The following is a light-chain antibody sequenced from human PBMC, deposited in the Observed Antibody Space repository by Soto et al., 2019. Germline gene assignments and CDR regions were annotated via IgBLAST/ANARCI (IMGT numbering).Light chain of an antibody. CDR1: QRILYSSNNKNY. CDR2: WAS. Sequence: DIVMTQSPDSLALCLCDRCTINCKYSQRILYSSNNKNYLAWYQQKPGQPPKLLIYWASTRESGVPDRFSGSGSGTDFTLTISGLQAEDVAVYYCQQFHTPPFTFGHGTRLEIK. V-gene: IGKV4-1*01. CDR3: QQFHTPPFT. J-gene: IGKJ5*01.